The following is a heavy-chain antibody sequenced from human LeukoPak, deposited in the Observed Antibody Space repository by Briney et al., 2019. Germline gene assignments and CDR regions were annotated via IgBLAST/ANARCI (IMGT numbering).Heavy chain of an antibody. CDR3: ARKKGYYYDSSGEFDI. Sequence: GGSLRLSCAASGFTFSSYGMHWVRQAPGKGLEWVAFIRYDGSNKYYADSVKGRFTISRDNSKNTLYLQMNSLRAEDTAVYYCARKKGYYYDSSGEFDIWGQGTMVTVSS. J-gene: IGHJ3*02. CDR2: IRYDGSNK. CDR1: GFTFSSYG. V-gene: IGHV3-30*02. D-gene: IGHD3-22*01.